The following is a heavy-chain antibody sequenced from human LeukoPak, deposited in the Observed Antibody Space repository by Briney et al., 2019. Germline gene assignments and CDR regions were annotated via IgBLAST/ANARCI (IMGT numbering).Heavy chain of an antibody. D-gene: IGHD3-16*01. CDR2: ISSSSSTI. CDR1: GFTFSSYS. Sequence: GGSLRLSCAASGFTFSSYSMNWVRQAPGKGLEWVSYISSSSSTIYYADSVKGRFTISRDNAKNSLYLQMISLRAEDTAVYYCAKDPGGEPPPYEIDYWGQGTLVTVSS. CDR3: AKDPGGEPPPYEIDY. J-gene: IGHJ4*02. V-gene: IGHV3-48*01.